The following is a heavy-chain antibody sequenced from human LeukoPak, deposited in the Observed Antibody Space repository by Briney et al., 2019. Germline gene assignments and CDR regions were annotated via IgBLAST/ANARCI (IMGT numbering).Heavy chain of an antibody. CDR3: ARAGMRRPYDY. D-gene: IGHD1-14*01. CDR2: IYSIGNT. V-gene: IGHV3-53*01. J-gene: IGHJ4*02. CDR1: GFTVSSNY. Sequence: PGGSPRLSCAVSGFTVSSNYMSWVRQAPGKGLEWVSVIYSIGNTYYADSVKGRFTISRDTSKNTVYLQMNSLRAEDTAVYYCARAGMRRPYDYWGQGALVTVSS.